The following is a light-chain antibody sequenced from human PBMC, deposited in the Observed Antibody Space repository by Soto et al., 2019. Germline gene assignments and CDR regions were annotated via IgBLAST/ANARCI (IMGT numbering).Light chain of an antibody. CDR3: SSYASSSTLV. CDR1: SSDVGGYDY. J-gene: IGLJ2*01. CDR2: DVS. V-gene: IGLV2-14*01. Sequence: QSALTQPASVSGSPGQSITISCTGTSSDVGGYDYVSWYQQHPGKVPKLMIYDVSSRPSGVSNRFSGSKSGNTASLTISGRQAEDEADYYCSSYASSSTLVFGGGTQLTVL.